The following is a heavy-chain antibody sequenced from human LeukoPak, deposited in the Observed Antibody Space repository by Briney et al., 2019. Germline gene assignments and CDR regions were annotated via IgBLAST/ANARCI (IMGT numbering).Heavy chain of an antibody. J-gene: IGHJ4*02. CDR2: ISYDGSNK. CDR1: GFTFSSYA. V-gene: IGHV3-30*04. Sequence: GGSLRLSCAASGFTFSSYAMHWGRQAPGKGLEWVAVISYDGSNKYYADSVKGRFTISRDNSKNTLYLQMNSLRAEDTAVYYCADGGSTGTYYFDYWGQGTLVTVSS. D-gene: IGHD1-14*01. CDR3: ADGGSTGTYYFDY.